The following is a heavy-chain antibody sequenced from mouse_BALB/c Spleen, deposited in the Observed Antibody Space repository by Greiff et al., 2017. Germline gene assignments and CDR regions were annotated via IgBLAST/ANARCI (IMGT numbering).Heavy chain of an antibody. V-gene: IGHV1-69*02. D-gene: IGHD2-2*01. CDR1: GYTFNSYW. Sequence: QVQLQQPGAELVRPGASVKLSCKASGYTFNSYWINWVKQRPGQGLEWIGNIYPSDSYTNYNQKFKDKATLTVDKSSSTAYMQLSSPTSEDSAVYYCTRESGYYYAMDYWGQGTSVTVSS. CDR2: IYPSDSYT. CDR3: TRESGYYYAMDY. J-gene: IGHJ4*01.